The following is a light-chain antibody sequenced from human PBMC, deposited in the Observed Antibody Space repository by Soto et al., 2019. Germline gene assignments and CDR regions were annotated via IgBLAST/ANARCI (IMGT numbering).Light chain of an antibody. CDR3: QQYNNWHSVT. Sequence: EIEMTQSPATLSVSPGERATLSCRASQSVYNNLAWYQQKPGQAPRLLIYGASTRVTGIPARFSGSGSGTELTITISSMQYADFAVSYCQQYNNWHSVTFGPGTKVDI. CDR1: QSVYNN. V-gene: IGKV3-15*01. CDR2: GAS. J-gene: IGKJ3*01.